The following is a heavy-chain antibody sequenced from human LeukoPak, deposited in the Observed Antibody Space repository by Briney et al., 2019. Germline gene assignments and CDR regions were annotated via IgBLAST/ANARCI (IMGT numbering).Heavy chain of an antibody. CDR1: GFTFSSRDW. Sequence: GGSLRLSCVASGFTFSSRDWMTWVRQAPGKGLEWVASIKQDGSEKNYVDSVKGRFTISRDNAKNSVDLQMNSLRVEDTAVYYCATTFEVVMLDYWGQGTLVTVSS. CDR2: IKQDGSEK. CDR3: ATTFEVVMLDY. V-gene: IGHV3-7*01. J-gene: IGHJ4*02. D-gene: IGHD3-22*01.